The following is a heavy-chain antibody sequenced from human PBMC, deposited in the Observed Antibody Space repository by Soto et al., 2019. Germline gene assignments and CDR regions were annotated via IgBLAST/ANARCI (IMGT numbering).Heavy chain of an antibody. CDR2: IYYSGST. CDR1: GGSISSYY. CDR3: ARGEYSYGLVDY. V-gene: IGHV4-59*01. Sequence: SETLSLTCTVSGGSISSYYWSWIRQPPGKGLEWIGYIYYSGSTNYNPSLKSRVTISVDTSKNQFSLKLSSVTAADTAVYYCARGEYSYGLVDYWGQGTLVTVSS. D-gene: IGHD5-18*01. J-gene: IGHJ4*02.